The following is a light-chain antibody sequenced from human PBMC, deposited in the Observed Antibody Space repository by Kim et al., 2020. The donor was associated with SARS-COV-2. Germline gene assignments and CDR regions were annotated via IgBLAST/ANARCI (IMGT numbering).Light chain of an antibody. CDR3: HVWDSSRDHHI. Sequence: SYELTQPPSVSVVPGKTATITCGGNNIEGKSVHWYYQKPGQAPVLVIYYDSRRPSEIPDRFSGSNSGNTATLTINRVEAGDEADYYCHVWDSSRDHHIFGGGTQLTVL. J-gene: IGLJ2*01. CDR1: NIEGKS. V-gene: IGLV3-21*04. CDR2: YDS.